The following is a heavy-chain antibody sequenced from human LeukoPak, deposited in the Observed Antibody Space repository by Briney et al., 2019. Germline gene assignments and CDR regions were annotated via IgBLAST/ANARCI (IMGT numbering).Heavy chain of an antibody. CDR1: GGSFSGYY. Sequence: PSETLSLTCAVYGGSFSGYYWSWIRQPPGKGLEWIGVINHSGSTNYNPSLKSRVTISVDTSKNQFSLKLSSVTAADTAVYYCARGLKGRCMGADNWGQGTLVTVSS. D-gene: IGHD2-8*01. J-gene: IGHJ4*02. CDR3: ARGLKGRCMGADN. V-gene: IGHV4-34*01. CDR2: INHSGST.